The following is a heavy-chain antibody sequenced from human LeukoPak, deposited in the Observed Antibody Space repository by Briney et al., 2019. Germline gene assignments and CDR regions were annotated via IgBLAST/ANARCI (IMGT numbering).Heavy chain of an antibody. CDR3: ARVKYYYDSSGYYEYYFDY. D-gene: IGHD3-22*01. CDR1: GFTFSSYS. Sequence: PGGSLRLSCAASGFTFSSYSMNWVRQAPGKGLEWVSSISSSSSYIYYADSVKGRFTISRDNAKNSLYLQMNSLRAEDTAVYFCARVKYYYDSSGYYEYYFDYWGQGTLVTVSS. J-gene: IGHJ4*02. CDR2: ISSSSSYI. V-gene: IGHV3-21*04.